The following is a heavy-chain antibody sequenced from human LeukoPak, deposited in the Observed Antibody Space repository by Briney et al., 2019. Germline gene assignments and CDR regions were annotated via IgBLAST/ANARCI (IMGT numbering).Heavy chain of an antibody. CDR2: IIPIFGTA. CDR1: GGTFSSYA. D-gene: IGHD6-19*01. CDR3: ARVYSSGWYVY. Sequence: GASVKLSCKASGGTFSSYAISWVRQAPGQGLEWMGGIIPIFGTANYAQKFQGRVTITADESTSTAYMELSSLRSEDTAVYYCARVYSSGWYVYWGQGTLVTVSS. V-gene: IGHV1-69*13. J-gene: IGHJ4*02.